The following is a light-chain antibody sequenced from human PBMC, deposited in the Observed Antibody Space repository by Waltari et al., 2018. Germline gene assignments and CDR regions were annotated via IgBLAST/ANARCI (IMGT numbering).Light chain of an antibody. Sequence: ESVLTQSPGPLSLSPGDTPPLSCRASQSDVSKYLAWYQHRPGQALRRLIYSVFNRATGVPDRFNGSGSGTDFSLTITGLEPEDSAVYYCQQYGTSILYSFGQGTKLEIK. CDR2: SVF. CDR3: QQYGTSILYS. V-gene: IGKV3-20*01. CDR1: QSDVSKY. J-gene: IGKJ2*03.